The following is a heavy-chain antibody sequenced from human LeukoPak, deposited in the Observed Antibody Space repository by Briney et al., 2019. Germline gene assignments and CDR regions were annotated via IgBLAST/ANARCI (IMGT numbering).Heavy chain of an antibody. CDR3: ASYYYDSSGYYRFDY. J-gene: IGHJ4*02. CDR2: IWYDGSNK. CDR1: GFTFSSYG. D-gene: IGHD3-22*01. V-gene: IGHV3-33*01. Sequence: GGSLRLSCAASGFTFSSYGMHWVRQAPGKGLEWVAVIWYDGSNKYYADSVKGRFTISRDNSKNTLYLQMNSLRAEDTAVYYCASYYYDSSGYYRFDYWGQGTLVTVSS.